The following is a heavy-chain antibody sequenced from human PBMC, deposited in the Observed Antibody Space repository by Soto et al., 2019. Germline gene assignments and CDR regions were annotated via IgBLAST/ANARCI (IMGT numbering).Heavy chain of an antibody. CDR2: ISAGNGDT. D-gene: IGHD2-2*01. V-gene: IGHV1-3*01. J-gene: IGHJ3*02. CDR3: ARRVEVVPAAMYAFDI. Sequence: ASVKVSCKASGYSFTSYVMHWVRQAPGQSLEWMGWISAGNGDTKYSQKFQGRLTVTRDTSATTAYMELSSLRSEDTAVYYCARRVEVVPAAMYAFDICGQGTMVTVSS. CDR1: GYSFTSYV.